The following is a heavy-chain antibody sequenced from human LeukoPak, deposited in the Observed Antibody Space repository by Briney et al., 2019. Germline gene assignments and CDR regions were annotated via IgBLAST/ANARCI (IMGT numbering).Heavy chain of an antibody. J-gene: IGHJ5*02. Sequence: GASVKVSCKASGYTFTGYYMHWVRQAPGQGLEWMGWINPNSGGTNYAQKFQGRVTMTRDTSISTAYMELSRLRSDDTAVYYCARVCITIFGVPERWFDPWGQGTLVTVSS. CDR1: GYTFTGYY. CDR2: INPNSGGT. D-gene: IGHD3-3*01. V-gene: IGHV1-2*02. CDR3: ARVCITIFGVPERWFDP.